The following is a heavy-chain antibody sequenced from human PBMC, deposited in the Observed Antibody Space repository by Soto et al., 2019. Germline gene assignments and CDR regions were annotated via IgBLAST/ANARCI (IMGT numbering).Heavy chain of an antibody. CDR2: ISYDGTNK. J-gene: IGHJ4*02. CDR1: GLTFSSYG. D-gene: IGHD1-26*01. Sequence: PGGSLRLSCAASGLTFSSYGMYWVRQAPGKGLEWVAAISYDGTNKYYADSVKGRFTISRDNSKNTLYLQMNSLRAEDTAGYYCAKGSYSGIYSDFDYWGQGTLVTVSS. CDR3: AKGSYSGIYSDFDY. V-gene: IGHV3-30*18.